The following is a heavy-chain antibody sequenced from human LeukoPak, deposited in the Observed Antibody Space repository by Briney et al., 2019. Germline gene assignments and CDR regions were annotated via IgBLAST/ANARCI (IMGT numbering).Heavy chain of an antibody. CDR1: GFTFSSHA. CDR2: LSGSGYNT. D-gene: IGHD2-2*01. V-gene: IGHV3-23*01. CDR3: AKDPYGTRCFVY. J-gene: IGHJ4*02. Sequence: QSGGSLRLSCAASGFTFSSHALSWVRQAPGKGLEWVSSLSGSGYNTYYADSVKGRFTISRDNSKNTVYLQMNSLRAEDTAVYYCAKDPYGTRCFVYWGQGTLVTVSS.